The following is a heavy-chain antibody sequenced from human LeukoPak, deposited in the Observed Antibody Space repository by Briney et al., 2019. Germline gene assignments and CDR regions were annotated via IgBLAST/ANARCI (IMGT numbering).Heavy chain of an antibody. CDR1: GGSISSYY. D-gene: IGHD6-19*01. CDR3: ARVYSCGWSNYFDY. Sequence: SETLSLTCTVSGGSISSYYWSWIRQPPGEGLEWIGYIYYSGSTNYNPSLKSRVTISVDTSKNQFSLKLSSVTAADTAVYYCARVYSCGWSNYFDYWGQGTLVTVSS. V-gene: IGHV4-59*01. CDR2: IYYSGST. J-gene: IGHJ4*02.